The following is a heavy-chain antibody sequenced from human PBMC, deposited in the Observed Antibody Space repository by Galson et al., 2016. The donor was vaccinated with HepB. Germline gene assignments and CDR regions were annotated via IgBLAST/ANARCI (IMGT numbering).Heavy chain of an antibody. V-gene: IGHV3-7*04. CDR1: GFTISSHW. J-gene: IGHJ6*04. CDR3: ARDSGRREDV. Sequence: SLRLSCAASGFTISSHWMTWVRQAPGKGLEWVAYIKDDGSQKYYVDSVKGRFTISRDNAKNSLYLQMNTLRAEDTALYYCARDSGRREDVWGKGTTVTVSS. CDR2: IKDDGSQK.